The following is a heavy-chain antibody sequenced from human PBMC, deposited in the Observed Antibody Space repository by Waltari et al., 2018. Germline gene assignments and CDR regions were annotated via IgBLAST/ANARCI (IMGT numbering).Heavy chain of an antibody. Sequence: VQLLESGGGLVQPGGSLRLSCAASGFTFSNYTMTWVRQAPGKGLEWVSAISGSVGSTYSADSVKGRFTISRDNSKNTLYLQMNSLRAEDTGVYYCAKDTPDYYDSSGYYLYGMDVWGQGTTVTVSS. D-gene: IGHD3-22*01. V-gene: IGHV3-23*01. CDR2: ISGSVGST. J-gene: IGHJ6*02. CDR1: GFTFSNYT. CDR3: AKDTPDYYDSSGYYLYGMDV.